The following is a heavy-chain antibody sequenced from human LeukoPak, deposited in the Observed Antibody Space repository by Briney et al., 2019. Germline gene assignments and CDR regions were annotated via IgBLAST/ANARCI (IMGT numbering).Heavy chain of an antibody. CDR1: GFTFSSYG. D-gene: IGHD4-11*01. V-gene: IGHV3-30*02. CDR3: AKARTTVTTIHGFDI. Sequence: PGGSLRLSCAASGFTFSSYGMHWVRQAPGKGLEWVAFIQYDGNNKYYADSMKGRFTISRDNSKNTLYLQMNSLRAEDTAVYYCAKARTTVTTIHGFDIWGQGTMVTVSS. CDR2: IQYDGNNK. J-gene: IGHJ3*02.